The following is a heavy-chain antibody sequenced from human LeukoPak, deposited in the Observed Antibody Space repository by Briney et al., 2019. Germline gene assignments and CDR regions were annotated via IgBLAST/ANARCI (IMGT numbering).Heavy chain of an antibody. CDR1: RGSISGYY. CDR3: AREKYYYGSGSYSGFDY. J-gene: IGHJ4*02. D-gene: IGHD3-10*01. V-gene: IGHV4-4*07. Sequence: SETLSLTCTVSRGSISGYYWSWIRQPAGKGLEWIGRIYTSGSTNYNPSLKSRVTISVDTSKNQFSLKLGSVTAADTAVYYCAREKYYYGSGSYSGFDYWGQGTLVTVSS. CDR2: IYTSGST.